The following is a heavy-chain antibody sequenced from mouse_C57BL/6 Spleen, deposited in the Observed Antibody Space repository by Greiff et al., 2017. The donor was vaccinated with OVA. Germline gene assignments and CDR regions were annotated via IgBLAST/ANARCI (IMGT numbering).Heavy chain of an antibody. CDR3: ARSLYYGSSGAWFAY. CDR2: IRNKANGYTT. V-gene: IGHV7-3*01. Sequence: EVKLMESGGGLVQPGGSLSLSCAASGFTFTDYYMSWVRQPPGKALEWLGFIRNKANGYTTEYSASVKGRFTISRDNSQSILYLQMNALRAEDSATYYCARSLYYGSSGAWFAYWGQGTLVTVSA. J-gene: IGHJ3*01. D-gene: IGHD1-1*01. CDR1: GFTFTDYY.